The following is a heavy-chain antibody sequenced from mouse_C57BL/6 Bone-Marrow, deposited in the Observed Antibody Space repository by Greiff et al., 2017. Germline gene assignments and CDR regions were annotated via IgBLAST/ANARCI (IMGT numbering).Heavy chain of an antibody. CDR3: AHSYYAMDY. J-gene: IGHJ4*01. Sequence: VKLVESGPELVKPGASVKISCKASGYAFSSSWMNWVKQRPGKGLEWIGRIYPGDGDTNYNGKFKGKATLTADKSSSTAYMQLSSLTSEDPAVYFCAHSYYAMDYWGQGTSVTVSS. D-gene: IGHD1-1*02. CDR2: IYPGDGDT. CDR1: GYAFSSSW. V-gene: IGHV1-82*01.